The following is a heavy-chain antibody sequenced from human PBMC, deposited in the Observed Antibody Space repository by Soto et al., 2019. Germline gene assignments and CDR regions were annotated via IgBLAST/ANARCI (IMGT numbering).Heavy chain of an antibody. Sequence: EVQLVESGGGLVQPGGSLRLSCAASGFTFSSYWMHWVRQAPGKGLVWVSRINSDGSSTSYADSVKGRFTISRDNAKNTLYLRMNSLRAEDTAVYYCARDTAWVGATTYYNYGMDVWGQGTTVTVSS. CDR3: ARDTAWVGATTYYNYGMDV. CDR2: INSDGSST. CDR1: GFTFSSYW. D-gene: IGHD1-26*01. J-gene: IGHJ6*02. V-gene: IGHV3-74*01.